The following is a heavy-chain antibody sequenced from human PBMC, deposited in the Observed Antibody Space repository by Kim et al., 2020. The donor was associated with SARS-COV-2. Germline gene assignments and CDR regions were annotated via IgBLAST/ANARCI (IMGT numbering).Heavy chain of an antibody. V-gene: IGHV4-39*01. Sequence: SETLSLTCTVSGVSISSSSYYWGWIRQPPGKGLEWIGSIYYSGSTYYNPSLKSRVTISVDTSKNQFSLKLSSVTAADTAVYYCARQVSSGWEWFDPWGQGTLVTVSS. CDR1: GVSISSSSYY. CDR3: ARQVSSGWEWFDP. J-gene: IGHJ5*02. D-gene: IGHD6-19*01. CDR2: IYYSGST.